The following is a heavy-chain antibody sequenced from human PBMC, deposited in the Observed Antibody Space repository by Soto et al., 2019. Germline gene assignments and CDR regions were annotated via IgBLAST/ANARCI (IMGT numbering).Heavy chain of an antibody. D-gene: IGHD6-13*01. CDR2: IYSTGNT. Sequence: PSETLSLTCTDSGDSIRSSSYWGWIRQPPGKGLEWIGSIYSTGNTYYNPSLNSQVTISVDTSKNQFSLNVISVTAADTAVYYCRRSSRYSTDVWGQGTTVTVSS. V-gene: IGHV4-39*01. J-gene: IGHJ6*02. CDR1: GDSIRSSSY. CDR3: RRSSRYSTDV.